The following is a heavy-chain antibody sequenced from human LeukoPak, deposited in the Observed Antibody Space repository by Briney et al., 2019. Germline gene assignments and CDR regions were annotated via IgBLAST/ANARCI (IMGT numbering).Heavy chain of an antibody. V-gene: IGHV4-59*01. Sequence: PSETLSLTCTVSGGSISSYYWNWIRQPPGKGLEWIGYIYYSGSTNYNPSLKSRVTISVDTSKNQFSLKLSSVTAADTAVYYCARGGGIAAAAYYYYYMDVWGKGTTVTVSS. CDR1: GGSISSYY. J-gene: IGHJ6*03. D-gene: IGHD6-13*01. CDR2: IYYSGST. CDR3: ARGGGIAAAAYYYYYMDV.